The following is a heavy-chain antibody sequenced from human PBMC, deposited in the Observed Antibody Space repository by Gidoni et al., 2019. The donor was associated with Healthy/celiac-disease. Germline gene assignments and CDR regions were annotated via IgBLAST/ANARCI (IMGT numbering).Heavy chain of an antibody. J-gene: IGHJ3*02. D-gene: IGHD6-13*01. V-gene: IGHV1-2*02. Sequence: QVQLVQSGAEVKKPGASVKVSCKASGYTFTGYYMHWVRQAPGQGLEWMGWINPNSGGTNYAQKFQGRVTMTRDTSISTAYMELSRLRSDDTAVYYCARDRGSSWSLTDAFDIWGQGTMVTVSS. CDR2: INPNSGGT. CDR3: ARDRGSSWSLTDAFDI. CDR1: GYTFTGYY.